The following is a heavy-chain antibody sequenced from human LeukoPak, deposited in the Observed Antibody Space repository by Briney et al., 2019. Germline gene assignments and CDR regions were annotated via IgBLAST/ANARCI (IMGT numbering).Heavy chain of an antibody. V-gene: IGHV3-48*04. D-gene: IGHD3-10*01. Sequence: PGGSLRLSCAASGFTFSSYSMNWVRQAPGKGLEWVSYISSSSSTIYYADSVKGRFTISRDNAKNSLYLQMNSLRAEDTAVYYCATHYYYYGSGSTDYWGQGTLVTVSS. CDR2: ISSSSSTI. CDR3: ATHYYYYGSGSTDY. J-gene: IGHJ4*02. CDR1: GFTFSSYS.